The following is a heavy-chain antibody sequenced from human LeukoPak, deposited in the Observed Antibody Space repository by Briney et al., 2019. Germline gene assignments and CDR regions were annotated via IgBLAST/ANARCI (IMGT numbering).Heavy chain of an antibody. D-gene: IGHD6-13*01. CDR3: ARQGAVWYSSSWYIRWFDP. V-gene: IGHV4-39*01. J-gene: IGHJ5*02. CDR2: IYYSGST. CDR1: GGSISSSSYY. Sequence: PSETLSLTCTVSGGSISSSSYYWGWIRQPPGTGLEWIGSIYYSGSTYYNPSLKSRVTISVDTSKNQFSLKLSSVTAADTAVYYCARQGAVWYSSSWYIRWFDPWGQGTLVTVSS.